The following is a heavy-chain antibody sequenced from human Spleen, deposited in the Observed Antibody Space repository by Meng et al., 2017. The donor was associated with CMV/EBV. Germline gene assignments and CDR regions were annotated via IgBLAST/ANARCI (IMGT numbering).Heavy chain of an antibody. CDR1: GYSFSNYW. J-gene: IGHJ4*02. CDR3: ARTPYCTNGVCYYFDY. CDR2: IYPADSDI. Sequence: GESLKISCQGSGYSFSNYWIGWVRQMPGKGLEWMGIIYPADSDIRYNPSFEGQVTISADKSISTAYLQWISLKASDTAMYYCARTPYCTNGVCYYFDYWGQGTLVTVSS. V-gene: IGHV5-51*01. D-gene: IGHD2-8*01.